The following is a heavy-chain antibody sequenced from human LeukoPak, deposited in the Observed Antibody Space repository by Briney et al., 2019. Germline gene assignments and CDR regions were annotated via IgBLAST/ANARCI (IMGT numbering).Heavy chain of an antibody. CDR1: GFTFSSYS. CDR2: IWYDGRDK. D-gene: IGHD5-18*01. Sequence: GGSLRLSCAASGFTFSSYSMNWLRQAPGKGLEWVAFIWYDGRDKYYADSVKGQFTISRDNSKNTLYLQMNSLRAEDTAVYYCAKDPYSYGSYFDYWGQGTLVTVSS. CDR3: AKDPYSYGSYFDY. J-gene: IGHJ4*02. V-gene: IGHV3-30*02.